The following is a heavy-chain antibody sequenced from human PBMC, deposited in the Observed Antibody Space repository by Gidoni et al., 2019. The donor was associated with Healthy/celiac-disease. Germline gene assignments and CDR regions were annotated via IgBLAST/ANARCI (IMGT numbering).Heavy chain of an antibody. CDR1: GFIFSSYS. J-gene: IGHJ1*01. CDR2: ITPDGDSI. D-gene: IGHD3-10*01. Sequence: VQLVESGGGLVQPGGPLSLSCEASGFIFSSYSMHWVRQAPGKGLEHVSRITPDGDSIYYAKSVEGRFTTSRDNSKQTLYLQMDSLKAEDMAVYFCLRDPSLEYGVRWGQGTLVTVSS. V-gene: IGHV3-64*01. CDR3: LRDPSLEYGVR.